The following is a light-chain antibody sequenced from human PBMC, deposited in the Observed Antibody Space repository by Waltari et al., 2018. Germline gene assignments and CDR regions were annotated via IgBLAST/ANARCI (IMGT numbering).Light chain of an antibody. CDR1: SSNIGAGYD. J-gene: IGLJ1*01. CDR2: GNS. CDR3: QSYDSSLSGYV. Sequence: QSVLTQPPSVSGAPGQRVTISCTGSSSNIGAGYDVHWYQQLPGTAPKLLIYGNSNRPSGVPDRCSGSKSGTSASLAITGLQAEDEADYYCQSYDSSLSGYVFGTGTKVTVL. V-gene: IGLV1-40*01.